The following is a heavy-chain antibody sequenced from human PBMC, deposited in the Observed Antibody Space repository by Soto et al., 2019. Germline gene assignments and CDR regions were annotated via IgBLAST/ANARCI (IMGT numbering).Heavy chain of an antibody. Sequence: GGSLRLSCAASGFSFSDYAMSWVRQAPGKGLEWVSVISESGGSTHYADSVRGRFTVSRDNSKNSLSLRMNSLRDEDTAVYFCAKRSPYSSGWYSSIFDYWGQGALVTVSS. V-gene: IGHV3-23*01. J-gene: IGHJ4*02. CDR2: ISESGGST. D-gene: IGHD6-13*01. CDR3: AKRSPYSSGWYSSIFDY. CDR1: GFSFSDYA.